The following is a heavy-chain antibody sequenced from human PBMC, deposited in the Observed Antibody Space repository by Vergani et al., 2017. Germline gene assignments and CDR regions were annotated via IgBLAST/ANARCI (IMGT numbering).Heavy chain of an antibody. V-gene: IGHV4-39*01. Sequence: QLQLQESGPGLVKPSETLSLTCTVSGGSITYGAFYWGWIRQSPGKGLEWIGSIYYSENKFYNPSLESRVTFSIDTTKNQFSLKLKSVTAADTAVYYCARCFRDEGMIYGGTVENWFDPWGQGTLVTVSS. CDR1: GGSITYGAFY. CDR3: ARCFRDEGMIYGGTVENWFDP. J-gene: IGHJ5*02. D-gene: IGHD3-22*01. CDR2: IYYSENK.